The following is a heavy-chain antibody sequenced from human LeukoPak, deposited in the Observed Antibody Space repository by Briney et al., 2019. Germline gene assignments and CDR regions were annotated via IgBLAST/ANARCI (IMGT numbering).Heavy chain of an antibody. V-gene: IGHV1-69*04. J-gene: IGHJ6*02. CDR1: GGTFSKNA. CDR2: IIPIVGVT. CDR3: ARVQAVGVPVAIDAYYSYGLDV. Sequence: GASVKVSCKTSGGTFSKNAISWVRQAPGRGLEWMGRIIPIVGVTNYAQKFQGRVTITADTSTTTAFLDLTSLKSEDTAVYYCARVQAVGVPVAIDAYYSYGLDVWGQGTTVTVSS. D-gene: IGHD2/OR15-2a*01.